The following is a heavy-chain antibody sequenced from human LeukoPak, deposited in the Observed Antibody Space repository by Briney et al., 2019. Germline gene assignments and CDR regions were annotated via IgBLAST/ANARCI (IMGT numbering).Heavy chain of an antibody. CDR2: IYSGGDT. Sequence: GFLRLSCAASGFTVSTNYMIWVRQAPGKGLEWVSVIYSGGDTYYADSVKGRFTISRDNSKNTLYFQLNSLRVEDTAVYYCARRSTVTRDLDIWGQGTMVTVSS. V-gene: IGHV3-66*04. D-gene: IGHD4-17*01. J-gene: IGHJ3*02. CDR1: GFTVSTNY. CDR3: ARRSTVTRDLDI.